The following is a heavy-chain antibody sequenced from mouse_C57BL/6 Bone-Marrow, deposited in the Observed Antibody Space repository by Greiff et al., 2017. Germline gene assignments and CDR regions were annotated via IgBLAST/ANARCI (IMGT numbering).Heavy chain of an antibody. V-gene: IGHV10-1*01. CDR3: VRHTDYDAY. Sequence: GGGLVQPKGSLKLSCAASGFSFNTYAMNWVRQAPGKGLEWVARIRSKSNNYATYYADSVKDRFTISRDDSESMLYLQMNNLKTEDTAMYYCVRHTDYDAYWGQGTLVTVSA. CDR1: GFSFNTYA. D-gene: IGHD2-4*01. J-gene: IGHJ3*01. CDR2: IRSKSNNYAT.